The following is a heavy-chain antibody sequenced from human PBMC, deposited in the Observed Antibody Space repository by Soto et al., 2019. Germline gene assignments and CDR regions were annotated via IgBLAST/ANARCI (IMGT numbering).Heavy chain of an antibody. Sequence: QVQLVESGGGVVQPWRSLRLSCAASGFTFSSYGMHWVRQAPGKALEWVAGIWYDGSKKYYADSVKGRFTISRDNSKNTLYLQRNSLRAEDTAVYYCASVANYYDSSDYAFDIWVQGTMVTVAS. D-gene: IGHD3-22*01. CDR1: GFTFSSYG. CDR2: IWYDGSKK. V-gene: IGHV3-33*01. J-gene: IGHJ3*02. CDR3: ASVANYYDSSDYAFDI.